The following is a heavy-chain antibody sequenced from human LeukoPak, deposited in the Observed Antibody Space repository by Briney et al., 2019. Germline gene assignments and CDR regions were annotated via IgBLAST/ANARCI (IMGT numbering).Heavy chain of an antibody. J-gene: IGHJ3*02. Sequence: SQTLSLSCTVSGGALSSGNYYCSWIRQPAGTGLEWIGRVFTSGIISGNTNYNPSLKSRVTMSVDSSTNQFSLKLRSVTAADTAVYYCARDRYYYDSSSYFSAFDTWGQGTMVTVSS. D-gene: IGHD3-22*01. CDR2: VFTSGIISGNT. V-gene: IGHV4-61*02. CDR1: GGALSSGNYY. CDR3: ARDRYYYDSSSYFSAFDT.